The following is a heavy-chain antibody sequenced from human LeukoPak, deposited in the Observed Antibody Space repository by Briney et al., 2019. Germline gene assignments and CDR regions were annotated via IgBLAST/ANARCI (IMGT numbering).Heavy chain of an antibody. CDR1: GGSISSTTYY. V-gene: IGHV4-39*07. D-gene: IGHD4-23*01. Sequence: PSETLSLTCTVSGGSISSTTYYWGWIRQPPGKGLEWIGSIYYSGSTYYNPSLKSRVTISVDTSKNQFSLKLSSVTAADTAVYYCASHYGGNSGVFDYWGQGTLVTVSS. CDR2: IYYSGST. J-gene: IGHJ4*02. CDR3: ASHYGGNSGVFDY.